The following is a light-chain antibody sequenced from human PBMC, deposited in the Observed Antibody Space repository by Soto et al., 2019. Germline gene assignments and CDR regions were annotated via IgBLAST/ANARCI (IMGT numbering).Light chain of an antibody. J-gene: IGKJ1*01. CDR1: QSISSW. CDR2: DAS. V-gene: IGKV1-5*01. Sequence: IQMTQSPSTLSAAVGDRVTITCRASQSISSWLAWYQQKPGKAPKLLIYDASSVESGVPSRFSGSGSGTEFTLTISSLQPDDFATYYCQQYNSYSRTFGQGTKVEIK. CDR3: QQYNSYSRT.